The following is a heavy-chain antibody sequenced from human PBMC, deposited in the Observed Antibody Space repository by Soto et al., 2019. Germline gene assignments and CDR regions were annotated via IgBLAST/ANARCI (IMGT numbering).Heavy chain of an antibody. V-gene: IGHV1-69*12. CDR1: GGTFSSYA. CDR2: IIHIFGTA. CDR3: ARVPYCTNGVCYYFDY. J-gene: IGHJ4*02. Sequence: QVQLVQSGAEVKKPGSSVKVSCKASGGTFSSYAISWVRQAPGQGLEWMGGIIHIFGTANYAQKFQGRVTITADESTNTAYMELSSLRSEDTAVYYCARVPYCTNGVCYYFDYWGQGTLVTVSS. D-gene: IGHD2-8*01.